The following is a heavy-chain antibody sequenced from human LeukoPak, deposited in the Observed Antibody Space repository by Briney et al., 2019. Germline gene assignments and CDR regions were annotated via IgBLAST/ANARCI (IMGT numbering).Heavy chain of an antibody. CDR1: GYTFTSYD. CDR3: ASPGFVSGSYTFDY. Sequence: ASVKVSCKASGYTFTSYDINWVRQATGQGLEWMGWMNPNSGNTGYAQKFQGRVTMTRDTSISTAYMELSRLRSDDTAVYYCASPGFVSGSYTFDYWGQGTLVTVSS. J-gene: IGHJ4*02. CDR2: MNPNSGNT. D-gene: IGHD1-26*01. V-gene: IGHV1-8*01.